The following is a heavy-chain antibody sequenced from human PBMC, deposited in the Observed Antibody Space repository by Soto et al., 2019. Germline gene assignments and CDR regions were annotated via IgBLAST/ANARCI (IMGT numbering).Heavy chain of an antibody. CDR3: ASSPTGGWFDP. Sequence: GGSLRLSCAASGFTFSSYWMSWVRQAPGKGLEWVANIKQDGSEKYYVDSVKGRFTISRGNAKNSLYLQMNSLRAEDTAVYYCASSPTGGWFDPWGQGTLVTVSS. D-gene: IGHD7-27*01. CDR1: GFTFSSYW. V-gene: IGHV3-7*01. J-gene: IGHJ5*02. CDR2: IKQDGSEK.